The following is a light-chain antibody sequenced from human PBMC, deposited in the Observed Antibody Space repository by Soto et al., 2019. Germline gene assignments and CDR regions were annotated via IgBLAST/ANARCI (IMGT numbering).Light chain of an antibody. J-gene: IGKJ2*01. CDR1: QSVSSDY. V-gene: IGKV3-20*01. Sequence: EIVLTQSPGTLSLSPGDRATLSCRASQSVSSDYLAWYQQKPGQAPRLLIYGASRGAAGIPDRFSGSGXGTDFXLTISXLEXEDFAVYFCQQYGRSPMFTFGQGTKLEVK. CDR2: GAS. CDR3: QQYGRSPMFT.